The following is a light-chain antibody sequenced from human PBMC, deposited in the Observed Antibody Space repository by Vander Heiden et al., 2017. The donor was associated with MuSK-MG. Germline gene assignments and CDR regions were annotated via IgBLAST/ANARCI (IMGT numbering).Light chain of an antibody. CDR1: QSISSY. J-gene: IGKJ5*01. CDR3: QQSDSIPIT. Sequence: DIQMNQSPSSLSASVGDRVIITCRASQSISSYLNWYQQKPGKAPKLLIYAASSLQSGVPSRFSGSGFETDFTLTISSLQPGDFATYYCQQSDSIPITFGQGTQLEIK. V-gene: IGKV1-39*01. CDR2: AAS.